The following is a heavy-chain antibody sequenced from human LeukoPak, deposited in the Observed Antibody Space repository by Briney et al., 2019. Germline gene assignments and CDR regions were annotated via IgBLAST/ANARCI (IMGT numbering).Heavy chain of an antibody. CDR1: GYTFTGYY. D-gene: IGHD3-9*01. J-gene: IGHJ6*03. V-gene: IGHV1-2*02. Sequence: GASVKVSCKASGYTFTGYYMHWVRQAPGQGLEWMGWINPNSGGTNYAQKFQGRVTMTRDTSISTAYMELSRLRSDDTAVYYCARADILTGSNYYYYMDVWGKGTTVTISS. CDR3: ARADILTGSNYYYYMDV. CDR2: INPNSGGT.